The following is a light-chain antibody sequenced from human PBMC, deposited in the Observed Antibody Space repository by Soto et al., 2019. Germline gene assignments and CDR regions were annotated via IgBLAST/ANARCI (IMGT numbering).Light chain of an antibody. J-gene: IGLJ2*01. CDR1: RSNIGDNG. Sequence: QSVLTQPPSVSEAPRQRVTISCSGSRSNIGDNGVSSYQQLPGKAPKLLIYYDDLLPSGSPGRSSGSKSGTSASLAISGLQCEDEADDDCAAWDDSVNGVVFGGGTKLTVL. CDR2: YDD. CDR3: AAWDDSVNGVV. V-gene: IGLV1-36*01.